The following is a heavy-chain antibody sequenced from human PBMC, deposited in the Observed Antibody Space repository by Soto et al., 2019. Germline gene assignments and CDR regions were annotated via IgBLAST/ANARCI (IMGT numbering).Heavy chain of an antibody. CDR1: GYTFTGYY. J-gene: IGHJ3*02. D-gene: IGHD5-12*01. Sequence: GASVKVSCKASGYTFTGYYMHWVRQAPGQGLEWMGWINPNSGGTNYAQKFQGWVTMTRDKSISTAYLQWSSLKASDTAMYYCARHDSTYSGDGYNYVQAFDIWGQGTMVTGSS. CDR3: ARHDSTYSGDGYNYVQAFDI. CDR2: INPNSGGT. V-gene: IGHV1-2*04.